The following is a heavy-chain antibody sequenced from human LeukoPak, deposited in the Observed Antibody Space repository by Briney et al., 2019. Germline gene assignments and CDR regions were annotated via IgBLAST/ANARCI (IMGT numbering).Heavy chain of an antibody. V-gene: IGHV3-21*01. J-gene: IGHJ4*02. Sequence: GGSLRLSCAASGFTFSRNAMNWVREAPGKGLECVSFISSSSNDMSYADSVKGRFTISRDNPNNSLYLQMNSLRAEDTAVYYCARPLDSSNNYFDYWGQGTLVTVSA. CDR2: ISSSSNDM. CDR1: GFTFSRNA. D-gene: IGHD6-13*01. CDR3: ARPLDSSNNYFDY.